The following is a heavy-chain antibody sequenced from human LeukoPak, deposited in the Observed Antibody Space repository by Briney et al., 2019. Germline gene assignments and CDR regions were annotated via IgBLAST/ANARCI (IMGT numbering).Heavy chain of an antibody. Sequence: SETLSLTCTVSGGSISTYYWSWIRQPAGKGLEWIGRMYTSGSTNYNPSLKSRVTMSVDTSKNQFSLKLSSVHAADTAVYYCARVGSIAARHFDYWGQGTLVTVSS. D-gene: IGHD6-6*01. CDR3: ARVGSIAARHFDY. CDR1: GGSISTYY. CDR2: MYTSGST. V-gene: IGHV4-4*07. J-gene: IGHJ4*02.